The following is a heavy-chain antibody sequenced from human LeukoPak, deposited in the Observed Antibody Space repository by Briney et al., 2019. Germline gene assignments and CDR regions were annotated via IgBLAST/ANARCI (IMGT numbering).Heavy chain of an antibody. D-gene: IGHD4-17*01. CDR2: IIPILDIA. CDR3: ARGVYGDDYGMDV. V-gene: IGHV1-69*04. Sequence: ASVKVSCKPSGGTFSSYVINWVRQAPGQGLEWMGRIIPILDIANSAQKFQGRVTITADKSTYTAYMEVSSLRSEDTAVYYCARGVYGDDYGMDVWGQGTTVTVSS. J-gene: IGHJ6*02. CDR1: GGTFSSYV.